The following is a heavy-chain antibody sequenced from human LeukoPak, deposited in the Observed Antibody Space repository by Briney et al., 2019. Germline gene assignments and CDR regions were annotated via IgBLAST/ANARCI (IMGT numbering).Heavy chain of an antibody. V-gene: IGHV4-61*03. Sequence: SETLSLTCAVSGGSISSGGYYWSWIRQPPGKGLEWIGYIYYSGRTSYNPSLKSRVTISVDTSKNHFSLTLSSVTAADTAVYYCARDQGGPTSYWGQGTLVTVSS. D-gene: IGHD3-16*01. J-gene: IGHJ4*02. CDR1: GGSISSGGYY. CDR2: IYYSGRT. CDR3: ARDQGGPTSY.